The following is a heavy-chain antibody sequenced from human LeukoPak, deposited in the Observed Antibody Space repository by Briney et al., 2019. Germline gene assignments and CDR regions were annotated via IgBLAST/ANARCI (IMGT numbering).Heavy chain of an antibody. D-gene: IGHD1-1*01. Sequence: ASVKVSCKASWYTFPANYMQWVGQAPGQGLEWIGCINPNSGGSNCAQKFQGRVTMTRATSISTAYMELSRLSSDDTAVYYCARVQVSDDNWSFFDYWGQGTLVTVSS. CDR3: ARVQVSDDNWSFFDY. CDR2: INPNSGGS. CDR1: WYTFPANY. J-gene: IGHJ4*02. V-gene: IGHV1-2*02.